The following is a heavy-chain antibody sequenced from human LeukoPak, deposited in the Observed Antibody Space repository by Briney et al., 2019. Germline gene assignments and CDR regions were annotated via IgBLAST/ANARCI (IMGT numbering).Heavy chain of an antibody. CDR1: GLTFSSAW. CDR2: IKSNTDGGTT. J-gene: IGHJ4*02. V-gene: IGHV3-15*01. Sequence: PGGSLRLSCAASGLTFSSAWMSWVRQAPGKGLEWVGHIKSNTDGGTTGYAAPVKGRFTISRDDSKKTLFLQMNSLKIEDTAVYYCTTDEGNWGQGTLVTVSS. CDR3: TTDEGN.